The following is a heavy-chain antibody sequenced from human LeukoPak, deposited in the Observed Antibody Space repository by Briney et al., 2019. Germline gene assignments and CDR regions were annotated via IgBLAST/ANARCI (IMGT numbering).Heavy chain of an antibody. V-gene: IGHV3-13*01. CDR1: GFTVSSYA. CDR2: LGIAGDT. CDR3: ARDWGEGTYYSSSWYGGGYYYGMDV. D-gene: IGHD6-13*01. Sequence: GESLRLSCAASGFTVSSYAMHWVRQPIGKGLEWVSALGIAGDTFYPGSVKARFTISRDNAKNSLYLQMNSLRAEDTAVYYCARDWGEGTYYSSSWYGGGYYYGMDVWGQGTTVTVSS. J-gene: IGHJ6*02.